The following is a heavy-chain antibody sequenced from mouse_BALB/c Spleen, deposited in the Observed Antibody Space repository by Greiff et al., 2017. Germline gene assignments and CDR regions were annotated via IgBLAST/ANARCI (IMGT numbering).Heavy chain of an antibody. Sequence: VKLMESGPGLVQPSQSLSITCTVSGFSLTSYGVHWVRQSPGKGLEWLGVIWSGGSTDYNAAFISRLSISKDNSKSQVFFKMNSLQADDTAIYYCARRGYYGSSLAWFAYWGQGTLVTVSA. J-gene: IGHJ3*01. D-gene: IGHD1-1*01. V-gene: IGHV2-4-1*01. CDR2: IWSGGST. CDR3: ARRGYYGSSLAWFAY. CDR1: GFSLTSYG.